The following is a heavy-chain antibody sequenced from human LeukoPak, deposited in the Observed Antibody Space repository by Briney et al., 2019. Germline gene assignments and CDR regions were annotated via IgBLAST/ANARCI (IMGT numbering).Heavy chain of an antibody. CDR2: IGGSGGFIT. D-gene: IGHD1-14*01. CDR3: TGPPFFDY. Sequence: GGSLRLSCATSGFTLSSHGMNWVRQAPGKGLEWVSGIGGSGGFITYYADSVKGRFTVSRDNSKNTLYLQMNSLRAEDTAVYYCTGPPFFDYWGQGTLVTVSS. V-gene: IGHV3-23*01. CDR1: GFTLSSHG. J-gene: IGHJ4*02.